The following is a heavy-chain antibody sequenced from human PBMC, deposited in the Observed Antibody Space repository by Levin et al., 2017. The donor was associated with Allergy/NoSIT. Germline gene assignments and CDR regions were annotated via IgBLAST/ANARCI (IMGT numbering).Heavy chain of an antibody. CDR2: ISISGSTI. D-gene: IGHD2-8*01. V-gene: IGHV3-48*03. J-gene: IGHJ5*02. Sequence: SCAASGFTFSAYEINWVRQAPGKGLEWIAYISISGSTIYYADSVKGRFTITRDNAKNSGFLQMTSLRAEDTAVYYCARKVYGTTWFDAWGQGTLVAVSS. CDR3: ARKVYGTTWFDA. CDR1: GFTFSAYE.